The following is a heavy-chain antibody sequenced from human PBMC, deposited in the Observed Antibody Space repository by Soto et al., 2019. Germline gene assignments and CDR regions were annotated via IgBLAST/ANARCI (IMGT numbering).Heavy chain of an antibody. CDR3: AKDAAGYSGSFSFDY. CDR1: GFTFSSYA. D-gene: IGHD3-10*01. V-gene: IGHV3-23*01. J-gene: IGHJ4*02. Sequence: DVQLLESGGGLVQPGGSLRLSCAASGFTFSSYAMSWVRQAPGKGLEWVSAISDSGGSTYYADSVRGRFTISRDNSKNSLYLQTNSLRAEDTAVYYCAKDAAGYSGSFSFDYWGQGSLVTVSS. CDR2: ISDSGGST.